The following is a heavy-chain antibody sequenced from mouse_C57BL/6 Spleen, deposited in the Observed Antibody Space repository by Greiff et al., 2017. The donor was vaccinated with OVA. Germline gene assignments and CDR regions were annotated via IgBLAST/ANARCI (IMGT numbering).Heavy chain of an antibody. V-gene: IGHV1-55*01. CDR1: GNTFTSYW. Sequence: VQLQQPGAELVKPGASVKMSCKASGNTFTSYWITWVKQRPGQGLEWIGDIYPGSGSTNYNEKFKSKATLTVDTSSSTAYMQLSSLTSEDSAVYYCARGRGGLRPLYAMEGWGQGASVTVSS. D-gene: IGHD1-2*01. J-gene: IGHJ4*01. CDR2: IYPGSGST. CDR3: ARGRGGLRPLYAMEG.